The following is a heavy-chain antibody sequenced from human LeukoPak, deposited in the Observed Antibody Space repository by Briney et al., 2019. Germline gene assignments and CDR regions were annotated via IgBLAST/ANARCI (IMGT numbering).Heavy chain of an antibody. D-gene: IGHD6-25*01. V-gene: IGHV4-39*07. J-gene: IGHJ4*02. CDR2: IYTSGST. CDR1: GGSISSSSYY. CDR3: ARDTISGHFDY. Sequence: SETLSLTCTVSGGSISSSSYYWGWIRQPPGKGLEWIGRIYTSGSTSYNPSLKSRVTMSVDTSKKQFSLKLSSVTAADTAVYYCARDTISGHFDYWGQGTLVTVSS.